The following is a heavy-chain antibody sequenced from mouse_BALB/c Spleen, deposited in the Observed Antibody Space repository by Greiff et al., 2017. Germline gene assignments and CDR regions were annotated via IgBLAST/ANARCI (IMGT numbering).Heavy chain of an antibody. CDR1: GYAFTNYL. D-gene: IGHD4-1*01. CDR2: INPGSGGT. CDR3: ARTGTYFDY. J-gene: IGHJ2*01. V-gene: IGHV1-54*01. Sequence: QVQLKESGAELVRPGTSVKVSCKASGYAFTNYLIEWVKQRPGQGLEWIGVINPGSGGTNYNEKFKGKATLTADKSSSTAYMQLSSLTSDDSAVYFCARTGTYFDYWGQGTTLTVSS.